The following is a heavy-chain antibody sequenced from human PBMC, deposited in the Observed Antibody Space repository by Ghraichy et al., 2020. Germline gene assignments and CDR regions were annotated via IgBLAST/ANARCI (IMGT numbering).Heavy chain of an antibody. CDR3: AKDRRIAAAGRLLYYFDY. CDR2: ISGSGGST. D-gene: IGHD6-13*01. Sequence: GGSLRLSCAASGFTFSSYAMSWVRQAPGKGLEWVSAISGSGGSTYYADSVKGRFTISRDNSKNTLYLQMNSLRAEDTAVYYCAKDRRIAAAGRLLYYFDYWGQGTLVTVSS. J-gene: IGHJ4*02. V-gene: IGHV3-23*01. CDR1: GFTFSSYA.